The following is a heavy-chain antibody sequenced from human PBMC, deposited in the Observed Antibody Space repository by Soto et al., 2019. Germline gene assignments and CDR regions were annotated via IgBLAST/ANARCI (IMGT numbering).Heavy chain of an antibody. J-gene: IGHJ4*02. Sequence: PSETLSLTCTVSGGSISSGGYYWSWIRQPTGKGLEWIGYIYYSGTTDYNPYLRSRFSMSVDTAKNQFSLRLTSVTAADRAVYYCARGGYGPLDSWGLGTLVTVSS. D-gene: IGHD1-1*01. V-gene: IGHV4-31*03. CDR3: ARGGYGPLDS. CDR2: IYYSGTT. CDR1: GGSISSGGYY.